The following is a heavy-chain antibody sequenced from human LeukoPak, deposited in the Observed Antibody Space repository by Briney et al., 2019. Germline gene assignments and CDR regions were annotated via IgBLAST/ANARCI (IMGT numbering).Heavy chain of an antibody. Sequence: GASVKVSCKASGGTFSSYAISWVRQAPGQGLEWMGGIIPIFGTANYAQKFQGRVTITADESTSTAYMELSSLRSEDTAVYYCASRAVAGYFDYWGQGTLVTVSS. CDR1: GGTFSSYA. D-gene: IGHD6-19*01. CDR3: ASRAVAGYFDY. V-gene: IGHV1-69*13. J-gene: IGHJ4*02. CDR2: IIPIFGTA.